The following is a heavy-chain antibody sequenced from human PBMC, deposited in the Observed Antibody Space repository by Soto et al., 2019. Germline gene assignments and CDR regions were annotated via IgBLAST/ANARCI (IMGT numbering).Heavy chain of an antibody. V-gene: IGHV3-9*01. CDR2: ISWNSGSI. Sequence: GGSLRLSCAASGFTFDDYAMHWVRQAPGKGLEWVSGISWNSGSIGYADSVKGRFTISRDNAKNSLYLQMNSLRAEDTALYYCAKDITYYGSGSYDYWGQGNLVTVSS. CDR1: GFTFDDYA. J-gene: IGHJ4*02. D-gene: IGHD3-10*01. CDR3: AKDITYYGSGSYDY.